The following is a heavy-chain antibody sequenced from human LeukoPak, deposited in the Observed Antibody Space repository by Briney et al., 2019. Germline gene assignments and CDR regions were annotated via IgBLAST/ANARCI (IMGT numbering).Heavy chain of an antibody. J-gene: IGHJ5*02. V-gene: IGHV3-11*04. Sequence: GGSLRLSCTASGFTFRDYYVTWIRQAPGQGLEWMSYIRSTGSGTAYAEYVKGRFAISRDKAKNSLYLQMSGLRVEDTAVYYCARVYYASWSGQPLSQHWLDPWGQGTLVTVPS. CDR2: IRSTGSGT. CDR1: GFTFRDYY. CDR3: ARVYYASWSGQPLSQHWLDP. D-gene: IGHD3-3*01.